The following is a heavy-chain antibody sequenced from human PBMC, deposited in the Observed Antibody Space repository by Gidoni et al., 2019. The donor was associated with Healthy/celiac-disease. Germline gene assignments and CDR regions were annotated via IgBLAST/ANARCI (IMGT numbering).Heavy chain of an antibody. CDR3: ARHGVVGATGGAFDI. Sequence: GSTYYNPSLKSRVTISVDTSKNQFSLKLSSVTAADTAVYYCARHGVVGATGGAFDIWGQGTMVTVSS. CDR2: GST. J-gene: IGHJ3*02. D-gene: IGHD1-26*01. V-gene: IGHV4-39*01.